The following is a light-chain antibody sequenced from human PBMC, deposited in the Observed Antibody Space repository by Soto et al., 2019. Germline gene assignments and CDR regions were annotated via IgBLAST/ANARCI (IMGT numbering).Light chain of an antibody. CDR2: GAS. J-gene: IGKJ1*01. V-gene: IGKV3-15*01. CDR3: QQYNNRWT. Sequence: EIVMTQSPATPSVSPGERGTLSCRASQSVSSNLAWYQQKPGQAPRLLIYGASTRATGIPARFSGSGSGTEFTLTISSLQSEDFAVYYCQQYNNRWTFGQGTKVDIK. CDR1: QSVSSN.